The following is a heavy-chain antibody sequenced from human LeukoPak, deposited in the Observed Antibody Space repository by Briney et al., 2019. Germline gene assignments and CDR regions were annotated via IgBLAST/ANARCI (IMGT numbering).Heavy chain of an antibody. D-gene: IGHD6-6*01. CDR3: AKGGIAARTFDY. V-gene: IGHV1-2*02. CDR1: GYTLTDYY. Sequence: ASVKVSCKASGYTLTDYYIHWVRQAPGQGLEWMGWVNPSSGDTDYAQKFQVSVTVTRDTSISTAYMELTSLKSDDTAVYYCAKGGIAARTFDYWGQGTLVTVSS. CDR2: VNPSSGDT. J-gene: IGHJ4*02.